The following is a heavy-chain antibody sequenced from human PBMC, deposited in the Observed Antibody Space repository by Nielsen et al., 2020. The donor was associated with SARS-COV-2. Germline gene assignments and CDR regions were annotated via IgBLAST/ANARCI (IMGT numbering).Heavy chain of an antibody. CDR1: GFTFSSYG. CDR3: AKDQVRQWQDGHIYYYYGMDV. D-gene: IGHD6-19*01. CDR2: ISYDGSNK. J-gene: IGHJ6*02. Sequence: GGSLRLSCAASGFTFSSYGMHWVRQAPGKGLEWVAVISYDGSNKYYADSVKGRFTISRDNSKNTLYLQMNSLRAEDTAVYYCAKDQVRQWQDGHIYYYYGMDVWGQGTTVTVSS. V-gene: IGHV3-30*18.